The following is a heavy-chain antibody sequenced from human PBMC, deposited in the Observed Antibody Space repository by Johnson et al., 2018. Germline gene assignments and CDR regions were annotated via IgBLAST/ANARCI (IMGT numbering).Heavy chain of an antibody. J-gene: IGHJ4*02. Sequence: VQLVQSGGGLVQPGGSLRLSCAASGFTFSSRSMNWVRQAPGKGLEWISFIAGNSDTAYHADSVKGRFTISRDNSKNTMYLQMNSLRAEDTAVYYCAREGYSGFDYWGQGTLVTVSS. D-gene: IGHD5-12*01. CDR1: GFTFSSRS. V-gene: IGHV3-48*04. CDR3: AREGYSGFDY. CDR2: IAGNSDTA.